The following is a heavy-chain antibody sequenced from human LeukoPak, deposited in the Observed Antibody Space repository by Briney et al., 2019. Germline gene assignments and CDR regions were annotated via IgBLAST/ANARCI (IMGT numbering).Heavy chain of an antibody. CDR1: GGSISNYY. D-gene: IGHD3-10*01. Sequence: PSETLSLTCTVSGGSISNYYWSWIRQPPGKGLEWIGYIYDSGSTNYNASLKSRVTISVDTSKNQLSLKLSSVTAADTAVYFCARIYFASGSYLGYYYYYMDVWGKGTTVTVSS. CDR2: IYDSGST. CDR3: ARIYFASGSYLGYYYYYMDV. J-gene: IGHJ6*03. V-gene: IGHV4-59*01.